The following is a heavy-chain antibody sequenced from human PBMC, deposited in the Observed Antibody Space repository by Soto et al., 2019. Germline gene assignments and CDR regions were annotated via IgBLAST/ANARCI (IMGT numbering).Heavy chain of an antibody. J-gene: IGHJ6*02. D-gene: IGHD2-21*02. CDR1: GFTFSDFY. CDR2: ISSSGSLI. CDR3: VSDPPPDCETVYVDV. V-gene: IGHV3-11*01. Sequence: QVQLVESGGGLVKPGGSLRLSCAASGFTFSDFYMSWVRQAPGKGLEWISYISSSGSLIYYADSVKGRFTISRDNANNSLYLQMNRRRVLDTAVYCGVSDPPPDCETVYVDVWGQGNTVAVSS.